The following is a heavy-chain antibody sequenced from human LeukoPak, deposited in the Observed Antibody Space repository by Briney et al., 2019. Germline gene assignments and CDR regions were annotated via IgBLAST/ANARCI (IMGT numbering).Heavy chain of an antibody. CDR1: GYTFTSYA. D-gene: IGHD1-26*01. CDR2: IIPIFGTA. J-gene: IGHJ4*02. V-gene: IGHV1-69*13. CDR3: ARESLGATMLFDY. Sequence: SVKVSCKASGYTFTSYAMHWVRQAPGQRLEWMGGIIPIFGTANYAQKFQGRVTITADESTSTAYMELSSLRSEDTAVYCCARESLGATMLFDYWGQGTLVTVSS.